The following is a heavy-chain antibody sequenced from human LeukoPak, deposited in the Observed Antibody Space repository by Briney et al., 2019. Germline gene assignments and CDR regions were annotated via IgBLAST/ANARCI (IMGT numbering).Heavy chain of an antibody. CDR2: INQDGSEK. CDR1: GFTFSSYW. J-gene: IGHJ4*02. CDR3: AREGRGEYFDY. V-gene: IGHV3-7*01. Sequence: EVQLVESGGGLVQPGGSLRLSCAASGFTFSSYWMNWVRQAPGKVLEWVANINQDGSEKYYVDSVKGRFTISRDNGKNSLYLQLNSLRAEDTAVYYCAREGRGEYFDYWGQGTLVTVSS. D-gene: IGHD3-10*01.